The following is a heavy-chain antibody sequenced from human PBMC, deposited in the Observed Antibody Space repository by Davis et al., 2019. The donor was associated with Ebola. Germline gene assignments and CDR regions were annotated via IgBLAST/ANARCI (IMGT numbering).Heavy chain of an antibody. J-gene: IGHJ4*02. CDR1: GYTFTSYY. D-gene: IGHD3-3*01. Sequence: ASVKVSCKASGYTFTSYYMHWVRQAPGQGLEWMGIINPSGGSTSYAQKFQGRVTMTRDTSTSTVYMELSSLRSEDTAVYYCARGGVFGVVIYYFDYWGQGTLVTVSS. CDR3: ARGGVFGVVIYYFDY. CDR2: INPSGGST. V-gene: IGHV1-46*01.